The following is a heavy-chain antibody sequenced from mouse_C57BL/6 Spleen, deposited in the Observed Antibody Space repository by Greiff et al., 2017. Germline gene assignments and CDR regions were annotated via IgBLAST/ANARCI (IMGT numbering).Heavy chain of an antibody. J-gene: IGHJ2*01. CDR1: GYTFTDYE. CDR3: TRGKIYDGYYGGY. CDR2: IDPETGGT. V-gene: IGHV1-15*01. D-gene: IGHD2-3*01. Sequence: QVQLKESGAELVRPGASVTLSCKASGYTFTDYEMHWVKQTPVHGLEWIGAIDPETGGTAYNQKFKGKAILTADKSSSTAYMELRSLTSEDSAVYYCTRGKIYDGYYGGYWGQGTTLTVSS.